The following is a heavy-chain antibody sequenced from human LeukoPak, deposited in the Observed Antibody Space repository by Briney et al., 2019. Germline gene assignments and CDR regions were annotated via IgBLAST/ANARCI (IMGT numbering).Heavy chain of an antibody. CDR1: GFTFSSFA. V-gene: IGHV3-23*01. J-gene: IGHJ4*02. CDR2: ISGSGGST. Sequence: PGGSLRLSCAASGFTFSSFAMSRVRQAPGKGLEWVSTISGSGGSTNYADSVKGRFTFSRDNSKSTLYLQMNSLRAEDTAVYYCAKDLPDYGDYIEGYWGQGTLVTVSS. D-gene: IGHD4-17*01. CDR3: AKDLPDYGDYIEGY.